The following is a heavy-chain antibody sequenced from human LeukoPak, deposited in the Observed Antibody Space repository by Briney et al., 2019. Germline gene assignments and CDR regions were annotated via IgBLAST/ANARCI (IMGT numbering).Heavy chain of an antibody. CDR2: MNPNSGNT. CDR1: GYTFTSYD. J-gene: IGHJ6*02. CDR3: ARGGMVRGVIPYYYYYGMDV. Sequence: ASVKVSCKASGYTFTSYDINWVRQATGQGLEWMGWMNPNSGNTGYAQKFQGRVTMTRNTSISTAYMELSSLRSEDTAVYYCARGGMVRGVIPYYYYYGMDVWGQGTTVTVS. V-gene: IGHV1-8*01. D-gene: IGHD3-10*01.